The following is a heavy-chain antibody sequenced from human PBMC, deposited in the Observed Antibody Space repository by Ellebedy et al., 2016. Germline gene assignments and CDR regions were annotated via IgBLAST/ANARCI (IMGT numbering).Heavy chain of an antibody. D-gene: IGHD3-10*01. J-gene: IGHJ4*02. CDR3: ARDRFDYGTGSYNSDS. Sequence: GESLKISCKAAGYIFTSYYIHWVRQAPGQGLEWMGIINPSSGSGIYAQKFLGRVSMTRDTSTSTVYMEVSSLRSEDTAVYYCARDRFDYGTGSYNSDSWGQGTLVTVSS. CDR1: GYIFTSYY. V-gene: IGHV1-46*01. CDR2: INPSSGSG.